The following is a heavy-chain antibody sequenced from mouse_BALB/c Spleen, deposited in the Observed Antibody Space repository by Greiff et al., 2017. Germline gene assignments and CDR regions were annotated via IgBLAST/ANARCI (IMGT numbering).Heavy chain of an antibody. J-gene: IGHJ4*01. CDR3: ARRGYGSYAMDY. V-gene: IGHV5-17*02. Sequence: EVMLVESGGGLVQPGGSRKLSCAASGFTFSSFGMHWVRQAPEKGLEWVAYISSGSSTIYYADTVKGRFTISRDNPKNTLFLQMTSLRSEDTAMYYCARRGYGSYAMDYWGQGTSVTVSS. CDR2: ISSGSSTI. CDR1: GFTFSSFG. D-gene: IGHD2-2*01.